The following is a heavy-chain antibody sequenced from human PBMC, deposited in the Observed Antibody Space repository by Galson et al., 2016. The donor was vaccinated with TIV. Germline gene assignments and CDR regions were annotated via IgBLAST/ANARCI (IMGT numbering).Heavy chain of an antibody. CDR3: ARRFYFDY. J-gene: IGHJ4*02. V-gene: IGHV1-46*01. CDR2: IDPSVGST. CDR1: GYTLSTYY. Sequence: SAKVSCKASGYTLSTYYMHWLRQAPGQGLEWMGIIDPSVGSTTYSQKFQGRVTMTSDTSTSTVYMELTSLKSEDTAVYYCARRFYFDYWGQGTLVTVSS.